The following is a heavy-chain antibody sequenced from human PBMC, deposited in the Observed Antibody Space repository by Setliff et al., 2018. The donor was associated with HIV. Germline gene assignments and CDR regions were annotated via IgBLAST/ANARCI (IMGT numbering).Heavy chain of an antibody. CDR3: ARGITIFGVVIMGYYMDV. V-gene: IGHV3-7*03. J-gene: IGHJ6*03. CDR1: GFNFRDSW. Sequence: SLRLSCSTSGFNFRDSWMSWLRLAPGKGLEWVANVKQDGSDKYYVDSVKGRFTISRDNAKNSLYLQMNSLRAEDTAVYYCARGITIFGVVIMGYYMDVWGKGTTVTVSS. CDR2: VKQDGSDK. D-gene: IGHD3-3*01.